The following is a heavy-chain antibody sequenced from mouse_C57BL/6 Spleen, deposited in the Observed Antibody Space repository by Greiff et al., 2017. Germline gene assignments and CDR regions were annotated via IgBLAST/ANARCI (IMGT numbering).Heavy chain of an antibody. J-gene: IGHJ2*01. CDR1: GYSITSGYY. D-gene: IGHD3-2*02. CDR3: ARRLPFDY. CDR2: ISYDGSN. V-gene: IGHV3-6*01. Sequence: LLESGPGLVKPSPSLSLTCSVTGYSITSGYYWNWIRQFPGNKLEWMGYISYDGSNNYNPSLKNRIAITRDTSKNQFFLKLNSVTTEDTATYYCARRLPFDYWGQGTTLTVSS.